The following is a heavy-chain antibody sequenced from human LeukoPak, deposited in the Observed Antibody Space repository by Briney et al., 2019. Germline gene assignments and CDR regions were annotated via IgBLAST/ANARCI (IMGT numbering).Heavy chain of an antibody. Sequence: PGESLKISGKGSGYSFTSYWIGWVRQMPGKGLEWMGIIYPGDSDTRYSPSFQGQVTISADKSISTAYLQWGSLKASDTAMYYCARLGRVTTNAFDIWGQGTMVTVSS. J-gene: IGHJ3*02. V-gene: IGHV5-51*01. D-gene: IGHD4-17*01. CDR2: IYPGDSDT. CDR1: GYSFTSYW. CDR3: ARLGRVTTNAFDI.